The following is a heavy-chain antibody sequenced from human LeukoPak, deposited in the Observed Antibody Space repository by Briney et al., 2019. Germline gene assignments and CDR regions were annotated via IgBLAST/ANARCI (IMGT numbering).Heavy chain of an antibody. CDR3: ARDANFARGTPD. J-gene: IGHJ4*02. CDR2: ISNRGETI. Sequence: GGSMRLSCVASGFTFSSDEMNWVRQAPGKGPEWVSYISNRGETIYYADSVKGRFTISRDNAKTSLYLQMNSLRAEDTAVYYRARDANFARGTPDWGQGTLVTVSS. V-gene: IGHV3-48*03. CDR1: GFTFSSDE. D-gene: IGHD3-16*01.